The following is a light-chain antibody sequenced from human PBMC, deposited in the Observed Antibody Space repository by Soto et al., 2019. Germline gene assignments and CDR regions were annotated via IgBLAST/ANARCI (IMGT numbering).Light chain of an antibody. CDR2: EVS. Sequence: QSVLTQPASVSGSPGQSITVSCTGTSSDVGGYNYVSWYQQHPGKAPKLMIYEVSNRPSGVSNRFSGSKSGNTASLTISGLQAEDEADYYCSSYAGTSILYVFGGGTKVTDL. J-gene: IGLJ1*01. V-gene: IGLV2-14*01. CDR1: SSDVGGYNY. CDR3: SSYAGTSILYV.